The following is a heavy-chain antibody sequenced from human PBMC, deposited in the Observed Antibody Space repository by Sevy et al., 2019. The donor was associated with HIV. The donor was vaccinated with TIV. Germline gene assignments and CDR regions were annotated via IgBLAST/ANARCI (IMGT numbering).Heavy chain of an antibody. D-gene: IGHD3-9*01. V-gene: IGHV1-58*01. CDR2: IVVGSGNT. Sequence: ASVKVSCKASGFTFTSSAVQWVRQARGQRLEWIGWIVVGSGNTNYAQKFQERVTITRDMSTSTAYMELGSLRSEDTAVYYCAAVGDILTGYSSYYYYGMDVWGQGTTVTVSS. J-gene: IGHJ6*02. CDR3: AAVGDILTGYSSYYYYGMDV. CDR1: GFTFTSSA.